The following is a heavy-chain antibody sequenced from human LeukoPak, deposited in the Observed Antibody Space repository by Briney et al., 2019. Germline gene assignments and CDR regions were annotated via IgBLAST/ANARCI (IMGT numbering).Heavy chain of an antibody. J-gene: IGHJ5*02. CDR1: GGSISSYY. CDR3: ARDSRVVVVPAAIWDRFDP. V-gene: IGHV4-59*01. Sequence: SETLSLTCTVSGGSISSYYWSWIRQPPGKGLECIGYIYYSGSTNYNPSLKSRVTISVDTSKNQFSLKLSSVTAADTAVYYCARDSRVVVVPAAIWDRFDPWGQGTLVTVSS. CDR2: IYYSGST. D-gene: IGHD2-2*01.